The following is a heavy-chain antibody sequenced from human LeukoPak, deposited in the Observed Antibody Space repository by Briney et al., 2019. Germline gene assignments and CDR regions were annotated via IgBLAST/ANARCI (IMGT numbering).Heavy chain of an antibody. CDR2: VSSRTGAI. CDR3: ARSGKPYGLDV. J-gene: IGHJ6*02. CDR1: GFTFIDYS. V-gene: IGHV3-48*02. D-gene: IGHD3-10*01. Sequence: GGPLRLSCAASGFTFIDYSMNWVRQAPGKSVEWLSYVSSRTGAIYYADSVKGRFTISKDNARNSLFLKMNSLRDEDTAVYYCARSGKPYGLDVWGQGTTVTVSS.